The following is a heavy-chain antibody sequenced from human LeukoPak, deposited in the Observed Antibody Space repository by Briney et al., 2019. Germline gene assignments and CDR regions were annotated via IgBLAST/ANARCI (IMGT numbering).Heavy chain of an antibody. D-gene: IGHD5-24*01. V-gene: IGHV1-8*02. CDR1: GGTFSSYA. J-gene: IGHJ4*02. CDR2: MNPNSGNT. CDR3: ARAGWGGYKDFDY. Sequence: ASVKVSCKASGGTFSSYAINWVRQATGQGLEWMGWMNPNSGNTGYAQKFQGRVTMTRNTSISTAYMELSSLRSEDTAVYYCARAGWGGYKDFDYWGQGTLVTVSS.